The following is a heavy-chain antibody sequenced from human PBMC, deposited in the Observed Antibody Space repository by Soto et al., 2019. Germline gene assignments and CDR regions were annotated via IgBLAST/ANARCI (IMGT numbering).Heavy chain of an antibody. Sequence: ASEVSCKASGDSFTTYYVHWVRQAAGQGPEWLGTVNPTGRMLNYAQSFQGRITITADKSTNTAYMELRSLRSDDTAVYYCASSPPPTVTMYSRFFDLWGRGTLVTVSS. J-gene: IGHJ2*01. CDR2: VNPTGRML. CDR1: GDSFTTYY. CDR3: ASSPPPTVTMYSRFFDL. V-gene: IGHV1-46*01. D-gene: IGHD4-17*01.